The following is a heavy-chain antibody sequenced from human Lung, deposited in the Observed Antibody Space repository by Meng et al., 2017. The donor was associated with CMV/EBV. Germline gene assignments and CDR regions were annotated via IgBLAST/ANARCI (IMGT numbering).Heavy chain of an antibody. Sequence: SETLSLXXTVSGGSISSYYWSWIWQPPGKGLEWIGYIYYSGSTNYNPSLKSRVTISVDTSKNQFSLKLSSVTAADTAVYYCASVTGSSDSSGYYYYYGMDVWGQGTTVTVSS. D-gene: IGHD3-22*01. CDR2: IYYSGST. CDR3: ASVTGSSDSSGYYYYYGMDV. V-gene: IGHV4-59*01. J-gene: IGHJ6*02. CDR1: GGSISSYY.